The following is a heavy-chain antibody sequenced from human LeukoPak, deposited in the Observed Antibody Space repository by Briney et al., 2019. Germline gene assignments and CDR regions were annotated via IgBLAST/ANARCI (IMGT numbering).Heavy chain of an antibody. V-gene: IGHV4-59*12. J-gene: IGHJ5*02. CDR1: GGSTRSYY. CDR2: IFYSGST. D-gene: IGHD3-9*01. Sequence: SETLSLTCTVSGGSTRSYYWSWIRQPPGKGLEWIGYIFYSGSTNYNPSLKSRVTISIDTSKNQFSLKLSSVTAADTAVYYCARDPHVLRYFAGFDPWGQGTLVTVSS. CDR3: ARDPHVLRYFAGFDP.